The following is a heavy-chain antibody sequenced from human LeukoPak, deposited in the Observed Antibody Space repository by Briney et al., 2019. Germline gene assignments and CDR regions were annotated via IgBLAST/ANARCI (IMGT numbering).Heavy chain of an antibody. Sequence: ASVKVSCKVSGYTLTELSMHWVRQAPGQGLEWMGWINPNSGGTNYAQKFQGRVTMTRDTSISTAYMELSRLRSDDTAVYYCARVPAAIGDYMDVWGKGTTVTVSS. CDR2: INPNSGGT. J-gene: IGHJ6*03. CDR1: GYTLTELS. D-gene: IGHD2-2*01. V-gene: IGHV1-2*02. CDR3: ARVPAAIGDYMDV.